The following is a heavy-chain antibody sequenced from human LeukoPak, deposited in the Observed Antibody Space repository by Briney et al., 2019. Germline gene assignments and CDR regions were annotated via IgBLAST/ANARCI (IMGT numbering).Heavy chain of an antibody. CDR1: GGSFSGYY. CDR2: INHSGST. CDR3: ARWLGSGSYRPQPPYGMDV. D-gene: IGHD3-10*01. V-gene: IGHV4-34*01. Sequence: SETLSLTCAVYGGSFSGYYWSWIRQPPGKGLEWIGEINHSGSTNYNPSLKSRVTISVDTSKNQFSLKLSSVTAADTAVYYCARWLGSGSYRPQPPYGMDVWGQGTTVTVSS. J-gene: IGHJ6*02.